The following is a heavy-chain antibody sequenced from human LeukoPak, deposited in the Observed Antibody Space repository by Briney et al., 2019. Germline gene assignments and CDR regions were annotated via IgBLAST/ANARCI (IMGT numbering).Heavy chain of an antibody. D-gene: IGHD2-15*01. CDR2: ISGSGCST. Sequence: GGSLRLSCAASGFTFSSYAMSWVRQAPGKGLEWVSAISGSGCSTYYADSVKGRFTISRDNSKNTLYLQMNSLRAEDTAVYYCATDPGYCSGGSCSYWGQGTLVTVSS. CDR3: ATDPGYCSGGSCSY. CDR1: GFTFSSYA. J-gene: IGHJ4*02. V-gene: IGHV3-23*01.